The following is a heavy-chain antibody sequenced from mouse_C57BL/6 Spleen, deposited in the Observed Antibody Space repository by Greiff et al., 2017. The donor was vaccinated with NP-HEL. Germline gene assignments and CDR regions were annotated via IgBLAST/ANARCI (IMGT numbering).Heavy chain of an antibody. CDR1: GYTFTSYW. J-gene: IGHJ2*01. Sequence: VQLQQPGAELVMPGASVKLSCKASGYTFTSYWMHWVKQRPGQGLEWIGEIDPSDSYTNYNQKFKGKSTLTVDKSSSTAYMQLSSLTSEDSAVYYCARSGGLRRGDYWGQGTTLTVSS. CDR2: IDPSDSYT. CDR3: ARSGGLRRGDY. D-gene: IGHD2-4*01. V-gene: IGHV1-69*01.